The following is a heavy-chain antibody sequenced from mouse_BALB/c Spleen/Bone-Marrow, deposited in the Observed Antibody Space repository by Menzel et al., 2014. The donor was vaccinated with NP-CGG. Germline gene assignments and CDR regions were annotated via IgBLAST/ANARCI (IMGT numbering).Heavy chain of an antibody. D-gene: IGHD2-1*01. V-gene: IGHV3-1*02. CDR3: KRRGYGNWCYYAREY. CDR1: GYSITSGYS. J-gene: IGHJ4*01. CDR2: IHYSGST. Sequence: VQLKESGPDLVKPSQSLSLTCTVTGYSITSGYSWHWIRQFPGNKLEWMGYIHYSGSTNYNPSLKSRISITRDTSKNQFFLQLNCVTTEDSDTYYYKRRGYGNWCYYAREYWGQGTSDPVST.